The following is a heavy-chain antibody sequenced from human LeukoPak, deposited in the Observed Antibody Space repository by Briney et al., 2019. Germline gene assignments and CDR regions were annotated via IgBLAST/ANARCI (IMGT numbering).Heavy chain of an antibody. V-gene: IGHV1-8*01. CDR3: AREGNRSSDSSASYPLDY. CDR2: MNPKTGKA. CDR1: GYTFTTYD. Sequence: ASVQVSCKASGYTFTTYDLNWIRQASGQGLEWMGWMNPKTGKAGYAQKFQGRVTMTRNTSISTAYMELSSLRSEDTAVYYCAREGNRSSDSSASYPLDYWGQGTLVTVSP. J-gene: IGHJ4*02. D-gene: IGHD1-26*01.